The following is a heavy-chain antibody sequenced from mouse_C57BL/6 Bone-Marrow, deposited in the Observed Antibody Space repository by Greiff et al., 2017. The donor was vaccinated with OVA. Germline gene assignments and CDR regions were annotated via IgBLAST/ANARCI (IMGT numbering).Heavy chain of an antibody. Sequence: QVQLQQSGAELARPGASVKMSCKASGYTFTSYTMHWVKQRPGQGLEWIGYINPSSGYTKYNQKFKDKATLTADNSSSTAYMQLSSLTSEDSAVYYCARWDGYYWYFDVWGTGTTVTVSS. V-gene: IGHV1-4*01. CDR2: INPSSGYT. D-gene: IGHD2-3*01. J-gene: IGHJ1*03. CDR1: GYTFTSYT. CDR3: ARWDGYYWYFDV.